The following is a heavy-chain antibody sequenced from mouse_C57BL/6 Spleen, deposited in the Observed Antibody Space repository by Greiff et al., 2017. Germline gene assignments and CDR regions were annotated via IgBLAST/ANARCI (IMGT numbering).Heavy chain of an antibody. CDR1: GFTFSSYT. D-gene: IGHD4-1*01. Sequence: EVMLVESGGGLVKPGGSLKLSCAASGFTFSSYTMSWVRQTPEKRLEWVATISGGGGNTYYPDSVKGRFTISRDNAKNTLYLQRSRLRSEDTALYYCARHGNWDDYAMDDWGQGTSVTVSS. V-gene: IGHV5-9*01. CDR3: ARHGNWDDYAMDD. J-gene: IGHJ4*01. CDR2: ISGGGGNT.